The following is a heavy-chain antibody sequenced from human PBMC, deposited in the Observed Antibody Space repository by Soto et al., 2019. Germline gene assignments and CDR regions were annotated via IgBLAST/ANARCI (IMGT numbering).Heavy chain of an antibody. V-gene: IGHV1-3*05. CDR2: INAGNGNT. D-gene: IGHD6-19*01. Sequence: QVQLVQSGAEEKKPGASVKVSCKASGYTFTGYAMHWVRQAPGQRLEWMGWINAGNGNTKYSQKFRGGVTITRDTSASTADMELSSLRSEDTAVYYCARAVAVPAAFDYWGQGTLVTVSS. J-gene: IGHJ4*02. CDR1: GYTFTGYA. CDR3: ARAVAVPAAFDY.